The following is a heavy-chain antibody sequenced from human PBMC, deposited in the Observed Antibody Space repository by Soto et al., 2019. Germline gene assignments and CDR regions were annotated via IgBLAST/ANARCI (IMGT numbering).Heavy chain of an antibody. D-gene: IGHD2-15*01. CDR2: ITWNGVNT. V-gene: IGHV3-9*03. Sequence: EEQLVESGGALVQPGRSLRLSCAASGFTFDDYAMHWVRQVPGKGLEWVSFITWNGVNTAYADAIRGRVTISRDNAKNSLYLQMNSLSAEDMAFYYCTRGYCSVGSCAFDIWGQGTMVAVSS. CDR3: TRGYCSVGSCAFDI. J-gene: IGHJ3*02. CDR1: GFTFDDYA.